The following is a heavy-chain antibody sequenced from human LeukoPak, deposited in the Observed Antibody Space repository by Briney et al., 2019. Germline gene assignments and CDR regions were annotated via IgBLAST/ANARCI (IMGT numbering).Heavy chain of an antibody. CDR1: GFTFSNYA. D-gene: IGHD6-19*01. J-gene: IGHJ4*02. V-gene: IGHV3-23*01. Sequence: GGSLRHSCAASGFTFSNYAMSWVPQAPGKGLGGVSSISNSGGSTYHADSAKGRFTISRGNSRNTLYLQMSSLRAEDTAVYYCAKYHGGTYSSGPVYFDYWGQGTLVTVSS. CDR3: AKYHGGTYSSGPVYFDY. CDR2: ISNSGGST.